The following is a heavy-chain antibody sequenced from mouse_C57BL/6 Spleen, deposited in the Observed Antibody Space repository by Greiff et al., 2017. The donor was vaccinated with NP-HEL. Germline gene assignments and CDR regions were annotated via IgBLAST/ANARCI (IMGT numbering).Heavy chain of an antibody. Sequence: QVQLQQPGAELVKPGASVKMSCKASGYTFTSYWITWVKQRPGQGLEWIGDIYPGSGSTNYNEKFKSKATLTVDTSSSTAYMQLSSLTSEDSAVYYCARKRITTDYYAMDYWGQGTSVTVSS. CDR1: GYTFTSYW. CDR3: ARKRITTDYYAMDY. V-gene: IGHV1-55*01. J-gene: IGHJ4*01. CDR2: IYPGSGST. D-gene: IGHD2-4*01.